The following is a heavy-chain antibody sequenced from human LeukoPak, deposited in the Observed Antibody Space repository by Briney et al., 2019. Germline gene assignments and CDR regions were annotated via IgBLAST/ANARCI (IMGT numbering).Heavy chain of an antibody. V-gene: IGHV3-11*01. Sequence: GGSLRLSCAASGLTFSDYYMSWIRQAPGKGLEWVSYISSSGSTIYYADSVKGRFTISRDNAKNSLYLQMNSLRAEDTAVYYCARETAPGAFDIWGQGTMVTVSS. CDR2: ISSSGSTI. CDR1: GLTFSDYY. CDR3: ARETAPGAFDI. D-gene: IGHD1-1*01. J-gene: IGHJ3*02.